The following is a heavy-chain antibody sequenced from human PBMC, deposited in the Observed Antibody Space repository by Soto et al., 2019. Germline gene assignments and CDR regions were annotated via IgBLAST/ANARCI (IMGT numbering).Heavy chain of an antibody. CDR2: ISYDGSNK. CDR3: ARVQRPVLRFLEWLLSAFDI. D-gene: IGHD3-3*01. J-gene: IGHJ3*02. Sequence: GGSLRLSCAASGFTFSSYAMHWVRQAPGKGLEWVAVISYDGSNKYYADSVKGRFTISRDNPKNTLYLQMNSLRAEDTAVYYCARVQRPVLRFLEWLLSAFDIWGQGTMVTVSS. CDR1: GFTFSSYA. V-gene: IGHV3-30-3*01.